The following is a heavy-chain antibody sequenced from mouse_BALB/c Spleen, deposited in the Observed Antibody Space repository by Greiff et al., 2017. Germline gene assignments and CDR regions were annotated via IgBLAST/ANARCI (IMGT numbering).Heavy chain of an antibody. D-gene: IGHD2-4*01. CDR2: IYPGDGDT. J-gene: IGHJ2*01. CDR1: GYTFTSYW. V-gene: IGHV1-87*01. CDR3: ARSGDYDYFDY. Sequence: VQLQQSGAELARPGASVKLSCKASGYTFTSYWMQWVKQRPGQGLEWIGAIYPGDGDTRYTQKFKGKATLTADKSSSTAYMQLSSLASEDSAVYYCARSGDYDYFDYWGQGTTLTVSS.